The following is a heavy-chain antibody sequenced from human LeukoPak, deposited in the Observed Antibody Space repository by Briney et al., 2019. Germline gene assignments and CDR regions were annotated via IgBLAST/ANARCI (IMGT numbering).Heavy chain of an antibody. CDR3: AKLDYFDTH. CDR1: GFTFSSYA. D-gene: IGHD3-22*01. J-gene: IGHJ4*02. V-gene: IGHV3-23*01. CDR2: ITGSSAST. Sequence: GGSLRLSCAASGFTFSSYAMSWVRQAPGKGLEWVSSITGSSASTYYADSVKGRFTISRDNSKNTLYLQMNSLRAEDMAVYFCAKLDYFDTHWGQGTLVTVSS.